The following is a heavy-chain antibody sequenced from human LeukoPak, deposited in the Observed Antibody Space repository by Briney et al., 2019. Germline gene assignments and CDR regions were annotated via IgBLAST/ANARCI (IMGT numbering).Heavy chain of an antibody. CDR1: ASTFIIYA. CDR3: IHHTQSSDYYGPYYFDY. D-gene: IGHD3-22*01. V-gene: IGHV3-23*01. CDR2: ITGSGGSK. Sequence: GRSLTLACSPLASTFIIYAAGCGRQAPREGLGWGLAITGSGGSKYCADSVKGRFNSSRDNSENTLYLQMNRLRAEDTAVYYCIHHTQSSDYYGPYYFDYWGQGTLVTVFS. J-gene: IGHJ4*02.